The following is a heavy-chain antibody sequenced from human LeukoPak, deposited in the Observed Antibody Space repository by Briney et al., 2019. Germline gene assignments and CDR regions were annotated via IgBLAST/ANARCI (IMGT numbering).Heavy chain of an antibody. D-gene: IGHD3-3*01. CDR3: ARGPNDFWSGYYIFDY. J-gene: IGHJ4*02. CDR1: GFTFSSYA. CDR2: ISYDGSNK. V-gene: IGHV3-30-3*01. Sequence: GGSLRLSCAASGFTFSSYAMHWVRQAPGKGLEWVAVISYDGSNKYYADSVKDRFTISRDNSKNTLYLQMNSLRAEDTAVYYCARGPNDFWSGYYIFDYWGQGTLVTVSS.